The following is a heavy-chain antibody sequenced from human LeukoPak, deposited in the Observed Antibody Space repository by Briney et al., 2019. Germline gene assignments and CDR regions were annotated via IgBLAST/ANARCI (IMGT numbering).Heavy chain of an antibody. CDR1: GYTFTSYY. V-gene: IGHV1-46*01. D-gene: IGHD6-13*01. J-gene: IGHJ4*02. CDR2: INPSGGST. Sequence: ASVKVSCKASGYTFTSYYMHWVRQAPGQGLEWMGLINPSGGSTSYAQKFQGRVTMTRDTSTSTVYMELSRLRSDDTAVYYCARCFPEAVGSSWGVSGCDYWGQGTLVTVSS. CDR3: ARCFPEAVGSSWGVSGCDY.